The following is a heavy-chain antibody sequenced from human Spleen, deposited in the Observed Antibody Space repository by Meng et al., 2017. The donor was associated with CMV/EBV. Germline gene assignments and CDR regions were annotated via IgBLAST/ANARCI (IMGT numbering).Heavy chain of an antibody. Sequence: GSLRLSCAVYGGSFSGYYWRWIRHPPGKGLEWIGEINHSGSTNYNPSLKSRVTISVDTSKNQFSLKLSSVTAADTAVYYCARGAHDYSNYHYYYYGMDVWGQGTTVTVSS. CDR3: ARGAHDYSNYHYYYYGMDV. CDR1: GGSFSGYY. V-gene: IGHV4-34*01. CDR2: INHSGST. J-gene: IGHJ6*02. D-gene: IGHD4-11*01.